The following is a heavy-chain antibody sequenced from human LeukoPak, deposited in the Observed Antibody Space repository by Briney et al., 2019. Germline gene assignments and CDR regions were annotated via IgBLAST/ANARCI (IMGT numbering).Heavy chain of an antibody. CDR3: TTGITMVRGVIHLIDY. J-gene: IGHJ4*02. V-gene: IGHV3-15*01. CDR2: IKSKTNGGTT. Sequence: GGSLRLSCAASGFTFSNAWMSWVRQAPGKGLEWVGRIKSKTNGGTTDYAAPVKGRFTISRDDSKNALYLQMNSLKTEDTAVYYCTTGITMVRGVIHLIDYWGQGTLVTVSS. CDR1: GFTFSNAW. D-gene: IGHD3-10*01.